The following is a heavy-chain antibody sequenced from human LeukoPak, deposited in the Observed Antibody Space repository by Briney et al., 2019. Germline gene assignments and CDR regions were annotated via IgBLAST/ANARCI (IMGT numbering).Heavy chain of an antibody. CDR3: AHSDITLIRGEKGFDY. Sequence: SGPTLVKPTQTLTLTCTFSGFSLSTTGVGVGWIRQPPGKALQWLALIYWDDDKRYSPSLKTRLTITRDTSKNQVVLTMTNMDPVDTATYYCAHSDITLIRGEKGFDYWGQGTLVTVSS. CDR2: IYWDDDK. J-gene: IGHJ4*02. D-gene: IGHD3-10*01. V-gene: IGHV2-5*02. CDR1: GFSLSTTGVG.